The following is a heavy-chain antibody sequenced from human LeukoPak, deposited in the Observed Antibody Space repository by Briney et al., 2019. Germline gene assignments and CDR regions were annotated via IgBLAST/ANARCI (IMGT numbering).Heavy chain of an antibody. CDR2: IRFDGSDK. CDR1: GFTFSRYG. D-gene: IGHD5-24*01. V-gene: IGHV3-30*02. CDR3: AKGRGDGYPTHFEF. Sequence: PGGSLRLSCGTSGFTFSRYGTHWVRQAPGKGLEWVAFIRFDGSDKYYADSVKGRFTISRDNSKSTLYLQMSSLRPEDTAVFYCAKGRGDGYPTHFEFWGQGTLVTVSS. J-gene: IGHJ4*02.